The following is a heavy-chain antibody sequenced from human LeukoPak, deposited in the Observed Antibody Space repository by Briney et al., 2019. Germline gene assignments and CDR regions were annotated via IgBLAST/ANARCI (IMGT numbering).Heavy chain of an antibody. J-gene: IGHJ4*02. Sequence: GGSLRLSCAVSGFNLSPFLMHWVRQAPGEGLVWVSRIKSDGSVTWYADSVKGRFTISRDNAKNMLYLQMNSLRDEDTAVYFCARDHDAVGTTIDHWGQGTLVTVSS. D-gene: IGHD1-14*01. CDR3: ARDHDAVGTTIDH. CDR1: GFNLSPFL. V-gene: IGHV3-74*01. CDR2: IKSDGSVT.